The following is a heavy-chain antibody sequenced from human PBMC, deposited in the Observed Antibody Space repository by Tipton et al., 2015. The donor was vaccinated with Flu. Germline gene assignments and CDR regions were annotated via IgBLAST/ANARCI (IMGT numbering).Heavy chain of an antibody. V-gene: IGHV4-38-2*01. Sequence: GLVKPSETLSLSCAVSNYSISNPTYWGWIRQPPGKGLEWIGSIHHTGNTYYNPSLKSRVTMSVDTSRNQFSLKLSSVTAADTAVYYCARPAGHGYNSPHFDYWGQGTLVTVSS. D-gene: IGHD5-24*01. J-gene: IGHJ4*02. CDR1: NYSISNPTY. CDR3: ARPAGHGYNSPHFDY. CDR2: IHHTGNT.